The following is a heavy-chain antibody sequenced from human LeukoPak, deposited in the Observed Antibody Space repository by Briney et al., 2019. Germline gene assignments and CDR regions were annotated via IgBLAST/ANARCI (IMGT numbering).Heavy chain of an antibody. CDR1: GFTVSSNY. D-gene: IGHD3-10*01. Sequence: GGSLRLSCAASGFTVSSNYMSWVRQAPGKGLEWVSVIYSGGSTYYADSVKGRFTISRDNSKNTLYLQMNSLRAEDTAVYYCARGYYGSGSYSPPSYYYYMDVWGKGTTVTVSS. V-gene: IGHV3-53*01. J-gene: IGHJ6*03. CDR2: IYSGGST. CDR3: ARGYYGSGSYSPPSYYYYMDV.